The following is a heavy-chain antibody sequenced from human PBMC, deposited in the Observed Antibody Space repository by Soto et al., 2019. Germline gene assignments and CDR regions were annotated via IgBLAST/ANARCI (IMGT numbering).Heavy chain of an antibody. Sequence: QVQLVQSGAEVKKPGSSVKVSCKASGVTFSSYAISWVRQGPGQGLEWMGGIIPIFGTANYAQKFQGRVTITADESTSTAYMELSSLRSEDTAVYYCARAVLRFLEWKYGMDVWGQGTTVTVSS. J-gene: IGHJ6*02. CDR2: IIPIFGTA. CDR3: ARAVLRFLEWKYGMDV. CDR1: GVTFSSYA. V-gene: IGHV1-69*01. D-gene: IGHD3-3*01.